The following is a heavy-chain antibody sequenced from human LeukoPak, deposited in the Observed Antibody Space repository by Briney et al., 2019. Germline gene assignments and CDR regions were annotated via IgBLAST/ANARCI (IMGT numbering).Heavy chain of an antibody. D-gene: IGHD5-12*01. CDR2: IYHSGST. Sequence: PSETLSLTCAVYGGSFSGYYWGWIRQPPGKGLEWIGSIYHSGSTYYNPSLKSRVTISVDTSKNQFSLKLSSVTAADTAVYYCARDRGGYSGYDGGTFDPWGQGTLVTVSS. J-gene: IGHJ5*02. V-gene: IGHV4-38-2*02. CDR3: ARDRGGYSGYDGGTFDP. CDR1: GGSFSGYY.